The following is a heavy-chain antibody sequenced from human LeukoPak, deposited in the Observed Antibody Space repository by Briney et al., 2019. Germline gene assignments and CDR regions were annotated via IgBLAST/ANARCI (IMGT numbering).Heavy chain of an antibody. Sequence: GGSLRLSCAASGFTFSSHSMNWVRQAPGKGLEWVSYISSSSGTIYYGDSVKGRFTISRDNVKKSLYLQMNSLRAEDTAVYYCAKYCGGDCYGMDVWGQGITVTVSS. CDR2: ISSSSGTI. CDR3: AKYCGGDCYGMDV. CDR1: GFTFSSHS. J-gene: IGHJ6*02. V-gene: IGHV3-48*01. D-gene: IGHD2-21*01.